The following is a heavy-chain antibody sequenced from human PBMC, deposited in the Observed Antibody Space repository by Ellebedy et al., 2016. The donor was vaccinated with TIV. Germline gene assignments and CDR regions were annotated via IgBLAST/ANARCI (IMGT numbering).Heavy chain of an antibody. V-gene: IGHV3-53*05. CDR3: ARGRSVGNSPQFDY. Sequence: GESLKISCAASGFTVSSNEMSWVRQAPGKGLEWVSVIYSGGSTYYADSVKGRFTISRDNAKNSLYLQMNSLRAEDTAVYYCARGRSVGNSPQFDYWGQGTLVTVSS. CDR1: GFTVSSNE. D-gene: IGHD1-7*01. CDR2: IYSGGST. J-gene: IGHJ4*02.